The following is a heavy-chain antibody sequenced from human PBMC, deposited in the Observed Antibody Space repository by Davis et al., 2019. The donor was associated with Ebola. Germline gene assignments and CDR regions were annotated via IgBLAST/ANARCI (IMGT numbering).Heavy chain of an antibody. CDR1: VDSVSITSGG. CDR3: ARGWLRGGKDV. Sequence: HSQTLSLTCAISVDSVSITSGGWNWISQSPSLGLLWLVRTYFISKWYNDYAESVKSRITVNPDTSKNQFSLQLNSGTPEDTALYYCARGWLRGGKDVWDEGTTVTVSS. CDR2: TYFISKWYN. D-gene: IGHD5-18*01. V-gene: IGHV6-1*01. J-gene: IGHJ6*04.